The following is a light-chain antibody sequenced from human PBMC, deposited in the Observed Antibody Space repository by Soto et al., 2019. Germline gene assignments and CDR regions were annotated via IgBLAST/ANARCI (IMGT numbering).Light chain of an antibody. CDR3: SSFTSSVTYV. Sequence: QSVLTQPASVSGSPGQSITISCTGTSSDVGGHNSVSWYRQDPGKAPKLMIYDVSNRPSGVSDRFSGSKSGNTASLTISGLQIEDEAHYYCSSFTSSVTYVFGTGTKVTVL. V-gene: IGLV2-14*01. J-gene: IGLJ1*01. CDR2: DVS. CDR1: SSDVGGHNS.